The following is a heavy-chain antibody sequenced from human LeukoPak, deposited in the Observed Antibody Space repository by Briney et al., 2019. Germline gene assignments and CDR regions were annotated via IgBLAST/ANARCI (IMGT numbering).Heavy chain of an antibody. Sequence: PGGSLRLSCAASGFTFSNYWMSWVRQAPGKGLEWVANIRQDGSDKYYVASVKGRFSISRDYAKNSVYLQMNNLRVEDTAIYYCATSLAAAGCDWGQGTLVTVSS. CDR1: GFTFSNYW. V-gene: IGHV3-7*03. CDR2: IRQDGSDK. J-gene: IGHJ4*02. CDR3: ATSLAAAGCD. D-gene: IGHD6-13*01.